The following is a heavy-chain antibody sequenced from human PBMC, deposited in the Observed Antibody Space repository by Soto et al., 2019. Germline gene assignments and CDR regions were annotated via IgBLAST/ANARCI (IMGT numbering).Heavy chain of an antibody. J-gene: IGHJ6*02. CDR3: AKIGHYDFWRSSGMDV. CDR1: GFTFSCYW. Sequence: GGSLRLSCAASGFTFSCYWMHWVRQAPGKGLVWVSRINSDGSSTSYADSVKGRFTISRDNSKNTLYLQMNSLRAEDTAVYYCAKIGHYDFWRSSGMDVWGQGTTVTVSS. V-gene: IGHV3-74*01. CDR2: INSDGSST. D-gene: IGHD3-3*01.